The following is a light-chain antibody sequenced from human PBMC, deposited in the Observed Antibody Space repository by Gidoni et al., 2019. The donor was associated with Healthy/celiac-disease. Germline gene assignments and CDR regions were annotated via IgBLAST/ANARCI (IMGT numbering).Light chain of an antibody. CDR3: QQSYSTLALT. Sequence: DIHMTQSPSSLSASVGDRVTITCLASQSISSYLNWYQQKPGKAPKLLIYAASSLQSGVPSRFSGSGSGTDFTLTISSLQPEDFATYYCQQSYSTLALTFGGGTKVEIK. V-gene: IGKV1-39*01. J-gene: IGKJ4*01. CDR2: AAS. CDR1: QSISSY.